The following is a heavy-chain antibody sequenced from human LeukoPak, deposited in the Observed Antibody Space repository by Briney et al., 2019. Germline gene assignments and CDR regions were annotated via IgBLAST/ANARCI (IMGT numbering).Heavy chain of an antibody. CDR3: ASGASLRAVVVGATSSPPMPYDF. CDR2: MNPNSGNT. V-gene: IGHV1-8*01. Sequence: GASVKVSCKASGYTFTSYDINCVRQATGQGLEWMGSMNPNSGNTGYAQKFQGRVTMTRNTSISTAYMEVSSLGSEDTAVYYCASGASLRAVVVGATSSPPMPYDFWGQGTLVTVSS. D-gene: IGHD2-15*01. J-gene: IGHJ4*02. CDR1: GYTFTSYD.